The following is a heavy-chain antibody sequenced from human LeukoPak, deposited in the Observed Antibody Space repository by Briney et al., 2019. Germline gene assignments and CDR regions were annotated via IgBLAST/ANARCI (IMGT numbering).Heavy chain of an antibody. V-gene: IGHV4-39*07. CDR2: IYYSGST. Sequence: PSETLSLTCTVSGGSISSSSYYWGWIRQPPGKGLEWIGSIYYSGSTYYNPSLKSRVTMSVDTSKNQFSLKLNSVTAADTAVYYCASTQIYGSGSYFTGNSPLFDYWGQGTLVTVSS. D-gene: IGHD3-10*01. CDR3: ASTQIYGSGSYFTGNSPLFDY. J-gene: IGHJ4*02. CDR1: GGSISSSSYY.